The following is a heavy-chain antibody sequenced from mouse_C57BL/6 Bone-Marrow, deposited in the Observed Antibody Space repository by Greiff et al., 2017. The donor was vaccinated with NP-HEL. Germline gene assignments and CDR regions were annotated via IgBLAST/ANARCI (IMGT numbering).Heavy chain of an antibody. Sequence: VQLQQSGAELVRPGTSVKMSCKASGYTFTNYWIGWAKQRPGHGLEWIGDIYPGGGYTNYNEKFKGKATLTADKSSSTAYMQFSSLTSEDSAIYYCARGGAYYSNYRGYAMDYWGQGTSVTVSS. CDR1: GYTFTNYW. D-gene: IGHD2-5*01. J-gene: IGHJ4*01. CDR3: ARGGAYYSNYRGYAMDY. V-gene: IGHV1-63*01. CDR2: IYPGGGYT.